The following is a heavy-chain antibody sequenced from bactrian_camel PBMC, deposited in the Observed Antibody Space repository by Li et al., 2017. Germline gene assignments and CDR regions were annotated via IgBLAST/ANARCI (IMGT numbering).Heavy chain of an antibody. CDR2: LDKNVYGGT. D-gene: IGHD2*01. J-gene: IGHJ4*01. V-gene: IGHV3S1*01. CDR1: TYDCCC. CDR3: AADVSGLYRGGSWEKFAYNY. Sequence: HVQLVESGGGSVQAGGSLKLSCVITYDCCCVGWLRQYPGKEREGVAVLDKNVYGGTRYEDSVKGRFTISKDNAGNTLYLQMNDLKPEDTAVYYCAADVSGLYRGGSWEKFAYNYWGQGTQVTVS.